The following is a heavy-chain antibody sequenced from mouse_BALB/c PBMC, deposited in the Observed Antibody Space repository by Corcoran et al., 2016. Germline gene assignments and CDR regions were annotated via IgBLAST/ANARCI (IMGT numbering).Heavy chain of an antibody. CDR3: ARRGLGKDY. Sequence: QVQLQQSGAQLMKPGASVKISCKATGYTFSSYWIEWVKQRPGHGLEWIGEILPGSGSTNYNEKFKGKATFTADTSSDTAYMQLSSLTSEDSAVYYCARRGLGKDYWGQGTSVTISS. D-gene: IGHD3-3*01. V-gene: IGHV1-9*01. CDR1: GYTFSSYW. CDR2: ILPGSGST. J-gene: IGHJ4*01.